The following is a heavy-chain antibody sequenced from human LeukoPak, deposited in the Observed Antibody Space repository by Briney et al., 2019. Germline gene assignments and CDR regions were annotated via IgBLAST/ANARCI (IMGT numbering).Heavy chain of an antibody. CDR3: ARELMKPDTEMAAILGY. Sequence: KTGGSLRLSCAASGFTFSSYAMSWARQAPGKGLEWVSAISGSGGSTYYADSVKGRFTISRGNSKNTLYLQMNSLRAEDTAVYYCARELMKPDTEMAAILGYWGQGTLVTVSS. D-gene: IGHD5-24*01. V-gene: IGHV3-23*01. J-gene: IGHJ4*02. CDR2: ISGSGGST. CDR1: GFTFSSYA.